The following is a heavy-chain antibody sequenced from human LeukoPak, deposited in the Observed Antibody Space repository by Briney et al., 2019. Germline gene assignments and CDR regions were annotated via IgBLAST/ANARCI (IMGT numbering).Heavy chain of an antibody. CDR3: ASGDTAMVYFDY. V-gene: IGHV3-21*01. D-gene: IGHD5-18*01. J-gene: IGHJ4*02. CDR1: GFTFSSYS. CDR2: ISSSSSYI. Sequence: TGGSLRLSCAASGFTFSSYSMNWVRQAPGKGLEWVSSISSSSSYIYYADSVKGRFTISRDNAKNSLYLQMNSLRAEDTAAYYCASGDTAMVYFDYWGQGTLVTVSS.